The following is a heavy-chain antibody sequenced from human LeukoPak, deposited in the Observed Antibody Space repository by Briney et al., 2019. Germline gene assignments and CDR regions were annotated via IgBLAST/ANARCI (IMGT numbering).Heavy chain of an antibody. CDR2: ISSNGGST. CDR1: GFTFSSYA. V-gene: IGHV3-64*01. J-gene: IGHJ4*02. D-gene: IGHD2-15*01. Sequence: GGSLRLSCAASGFTFSSYAMHWVRQAPGKGLEYVSAISSNGGSTYYANSVKGRFTISRDNSKNTLYLQMGSLRAEDMAVYYCARGGGRVFDYWGQGTLVTVSS. CDR3: ARGGGRVFDY.